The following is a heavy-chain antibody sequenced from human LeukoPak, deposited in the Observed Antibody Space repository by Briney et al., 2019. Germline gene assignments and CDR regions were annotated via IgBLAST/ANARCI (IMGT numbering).Heavy chain of an antibody. CDR3: ARVSGTVTLPLDY. CDR1: GFTFSSYE. V-gene: IGHV3-48*03. J-gene: IGHJ4*02. CDR2: ISSSGSTI. D-gene: IGHD4-17*01. Sequence: GGSLRLSXAASGFTFSSYEMNWVRQAPGKGLEWVSYISSSGSTIYYADSVKGRFTISRDNAKNSLYLQMNSLRAEDTAVYYCARVSGTVTLPLDYWGQGTLVTVSS.